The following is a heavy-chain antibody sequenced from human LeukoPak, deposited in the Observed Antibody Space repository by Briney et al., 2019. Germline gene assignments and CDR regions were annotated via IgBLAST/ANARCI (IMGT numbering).Heavy chain of an antibody. J-gene: IGHJ5*02. V-gene: IGHV3-74*01. Sequence: GGSLRLSCAASGFTFSTYWMHWVRQAPGKGLMWVSRINSDGSSTRYADSVKGRFTISRDNAKNTLYLQMNSLRAEDTAVYLCGSGPTGFAWGQGTLVTVSS. CDR3: GSGPTGFA. D-gene: IGHD1-14*01. CDR1: GFTFSTYW. CDR2: INSDGSST.